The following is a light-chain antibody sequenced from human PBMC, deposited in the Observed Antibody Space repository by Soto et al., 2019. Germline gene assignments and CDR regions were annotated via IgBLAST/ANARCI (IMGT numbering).Light chain of an antibody. CDR2: DAS. V-gene: IGKV1-33*01. J-gene: IGKJ5*01. CDR3: QQYERLPLH. Sequence: DIQMTQSPSSLSASVGDRVTITCQASQDINKNLIWYQQKPGKAPKLLIYDASDLETGVPSRFSGSGSGTSFTFTISSLQPEDFATYYCQQYERLPLHFGQGTRVEIK. CDR1: QDINKN.